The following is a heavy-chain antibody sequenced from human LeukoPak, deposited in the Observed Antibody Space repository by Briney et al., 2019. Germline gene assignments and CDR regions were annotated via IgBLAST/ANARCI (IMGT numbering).Heavy chain of an antibody. J-gene: IGHJ4*02. V-gene: IGHV3-30*18. D-gene: IGHD3-22*01. CDR1: GFTSSSYG. CDR2: ISYDGDGSNK. CDR3: AKDGITMIVVIYFDY. Sequence: GGSLRLSCAASGFTSSSYGMHWVRQAPGKGLEWVAVISYDGDGSNKYYADSVKRRFTISRDNSKNTLYLQMNSLRAEDTAVYYCAKDGITMIVVIYFDYWGQGTLVTVSS.